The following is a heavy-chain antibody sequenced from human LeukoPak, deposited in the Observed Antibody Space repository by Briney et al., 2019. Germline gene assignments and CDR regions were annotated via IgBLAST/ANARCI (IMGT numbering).Heavy chain of an antibody. J-gene: IGHJ4*02. CDR2: ISYDGSNK. CDR3: ARDNYFDY. V-gene: IGHV3-30-3*01. Sequence: GGSLRLSCAASGFTFSSYAMHWVRQAPGKGLEWVAVISYDGSNKYYADSVKGRFTISRDNSKNTLYLQMNSLIAEDTAVYYCARDNYFDYWGQGTLVTVSS. CDR1: GFTFSSYA.